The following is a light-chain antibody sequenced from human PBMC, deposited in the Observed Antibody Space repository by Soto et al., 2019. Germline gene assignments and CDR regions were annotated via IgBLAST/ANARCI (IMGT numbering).Light chain of an antibody. V-gene: IGLV2-23*02. CDR2: EVT. CDR1: SSDFGTYNL. Sequence: QSALTQPASVSGSPGQSITISCTETSSDFGTYNLVSWYQQNPGKAPKLMIYEVTKRPSGVSNRFSGSQSGNTASLTISGLQAEDEADYYCCSHVHPNTLVFGGGTKVTVL. CDR3: CSHVHPNTLV. J-gene: IGLJ3*02.